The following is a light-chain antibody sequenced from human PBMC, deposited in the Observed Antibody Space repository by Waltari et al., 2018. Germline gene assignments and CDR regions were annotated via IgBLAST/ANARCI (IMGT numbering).Light chain of an antibody. CDR3: QKYNSAPLT. CDR2: GSS. Sequence: DIQMTQSPSSLSASLGDRVTITCRASQDINNYLVWYQQKPGKVPKVLIYGSSTLQSGVPSRFSGSGSGTDFTLTITSLQPEDVATYYCQKYNSAPLTFGPGTKVDIK. CDR1: QDINNY. J-gene: IGKJ3*01. V-gene: IGKV1-27*01.